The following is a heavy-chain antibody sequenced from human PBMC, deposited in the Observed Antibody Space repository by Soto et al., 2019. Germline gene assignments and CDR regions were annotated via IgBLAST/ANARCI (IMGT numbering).Heavy chain of an antibody. CDR3: ARRMPAAEIFDI. J-gene: IGHJ3*02. CDR2: IDPSDSYT. D-gene: IGHD6-25*01. V-gene: IGHV5-10-1*01. CDR1: GYSFTSYW. Sequence: GESLKISCKGSGYSFTSYWISWVRQMPGKGLEWMGRIDPSDSYTNYSPSFQGHVTISADKSITTAHLQWSSLTASDIAMYYCARRMPAAEIFDIWGQGTMVTVSS.